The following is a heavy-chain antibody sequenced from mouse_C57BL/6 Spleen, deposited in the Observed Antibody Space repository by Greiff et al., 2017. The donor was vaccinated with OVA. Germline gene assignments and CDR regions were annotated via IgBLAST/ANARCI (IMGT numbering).Heavy chain of an antibody. CDR3: ARPREDYAMDY. CDR1: GFTFSDYG. Sequence: EVMLVESGGGLVKPGGSLKLSCAASGFTFSDYGMHWVRQAPEKGLEWVAYISSGSSTIYYADTVKGRFTISRDNAKNTLFLQMTSLRSEDTAMYYCARPREDYAMDYWGQGTSVTVSS. V-gene: IGHV5-17*01. CDR2: ISSGSSTI. J-gene: IGHJ4*01.